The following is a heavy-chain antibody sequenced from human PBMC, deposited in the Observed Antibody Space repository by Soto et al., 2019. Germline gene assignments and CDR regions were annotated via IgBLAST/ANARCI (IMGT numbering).Heavy chain of an antibody. V-gene: IGHV4-38-2*01. CDR3: ASRWLRGHYFDY. Sequence: SETLSLTCAVSGYSISSGYYWGWIRQPPGKGLEWIGSIYHSGSTYYNPSLKSRVTISVDTSKNQFSLKLSSVTAADTAVYYCASRWLRGHYFDYWGQGTLVTVSS. D-gene: IGHD5-12*01. CDR1: GYSISSGYY. CDR2: IYHSGST. J-gene: IGHJ4*02.